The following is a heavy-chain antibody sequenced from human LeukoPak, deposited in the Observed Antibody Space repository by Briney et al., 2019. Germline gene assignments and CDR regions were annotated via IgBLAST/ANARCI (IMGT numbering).Heavy chain of an antibody. D-gene: IGHD6-6*01. CDR2: ISSSGSTI. J-gene: IGHJ3*02. CDR1: GFTVSSNS. CDR3: ARDNSIAARELPKDAFDI. V-gene: IGHV3-11*04. Sequence: GGSLRLSCTVSGFTVSSNSMSWVRQAPGKGLEWVSYISSSGSTIYYADSVKGRFTISRDNAKNSPYLQMNSLRAEDTAVYYCARDNSIAARELPKDAFDIWGQGTMVTVSS.